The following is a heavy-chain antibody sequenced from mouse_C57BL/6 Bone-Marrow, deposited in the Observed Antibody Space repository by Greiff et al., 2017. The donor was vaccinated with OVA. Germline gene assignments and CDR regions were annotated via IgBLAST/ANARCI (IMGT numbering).Heavy chain of an antibody. D-gene: IGHD2-3*01. Sequence: VKVEQPGAEVVRPGASVKLSCKASGYTFTDHYINWVKQRPGQGLEWIARIYPGSGNTNYNEKFKGKATLTAEKSSNTAYMQLSSLTSEDSAVYFCARDDGYFFEYWGQGTTLTVSS. V-gene: IGHV1-76*01. CDR1: GYTFTDHY. CDR2: IYPGSGNT. J-gene: IGHJ2*01. CDR3: ARDDGYFFEY.